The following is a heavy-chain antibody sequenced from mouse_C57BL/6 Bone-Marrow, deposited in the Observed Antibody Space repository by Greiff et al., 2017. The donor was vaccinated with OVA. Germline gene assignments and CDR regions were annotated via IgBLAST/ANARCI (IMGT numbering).Heavy chain of an antibody. CDR3: GYPYWFAY. CDR2: IDPSASYT. J-gene: IGHJ3*01. V-gene: IGHV1-50*01. Sequence: QVQLQQPGAELVKPGASVKLSCKASGYTFTSYWMQWVKQRPGQGLEWIGEIDPSASYTNYNQKFKGKATLTVDTSSSTAYMQFSIRTSEVSAVYYCGYPYWFAYWGQETLVTVSA. CDR1: GYTFTSYW.